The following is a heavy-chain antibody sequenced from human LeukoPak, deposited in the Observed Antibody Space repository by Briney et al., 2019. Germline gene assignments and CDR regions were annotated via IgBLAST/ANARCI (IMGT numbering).Heavy chain of an antibody. V-gene: IGHV3-21*01. D-gene: IGHD5-18*01. CDR3: ARGVSHGYSYGTIDY. CDR1: GFTFSSYS. Sequence: GGSLRLSCAASGFTFSSYSMNWVRQAPGKGLEWVPSISSSSSYIYYADSVKGRFTISRDNSKNTLYLQMNSLRAEDTAVYYCARGVSHGYSYGTIDYWGQGTLVTVSS. CDR2: ISSSSSYI. J-gene: IGHJ4*02.